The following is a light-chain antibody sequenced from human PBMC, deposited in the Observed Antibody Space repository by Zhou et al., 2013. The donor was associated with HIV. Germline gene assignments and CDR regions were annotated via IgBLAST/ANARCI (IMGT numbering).Light chain of an antibody. CDR2: LGS. CDR1: QSLLHTNGHNY. J-gene: IGKJ5*01. Sequence: DIVMTQSPLSLPVTPGEPASISCRASQSLLHTNGHNYLDWYVQKPGQSPQLLIYLGSNWASGVPDRFSGSGSGTDFTLKISRVEAEDVGVYYCMQALQTPLTFGQGTRLEIK. V-gene: IGKV2-28*01. CDR3: MQALQTPLT.